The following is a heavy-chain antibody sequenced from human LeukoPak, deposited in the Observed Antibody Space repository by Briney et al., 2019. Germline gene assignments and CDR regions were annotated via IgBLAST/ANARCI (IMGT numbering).Heavy chain of an antibody. V-gene: IGHV3-30-3*01. CDR1: GFTFSSYA. D-gene: IGHD3-3*01. CDR2: ISYDGSNK. CDR3: ARGQGLRFLEWLLLGY. J-gene: IGHJ4*02. Sequence: GSLRLSCAASGFTFSSYAMHWVRQAPGTGLEWVAFISYDGSNKYYADSVKGRFTISKDNSKNTVYLQMNSLRAEDTAVYYCARGQGLRFLEWLLLGYWGQGTLVTVSS.